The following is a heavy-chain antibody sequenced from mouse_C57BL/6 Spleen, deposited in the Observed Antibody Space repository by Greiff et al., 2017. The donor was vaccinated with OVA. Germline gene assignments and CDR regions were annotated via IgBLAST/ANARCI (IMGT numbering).Heavy chain of an antibody. Sequence: VQLQQSGTVLARPGASVKMSCKTSGYTFTSYWMHWVKQRPGQGLEWIGAIYPGNSDTSYNQKFKGKAKLTSVTSSSPAYMERSRLTNEDSAVYDSTRKGDMEYLYAYWGKGTLVTVAA. CDR1: GYTFTSYW. V-gene: IGHV1-5*01. CDR3: TRKGDMEYLYAY. D-gene: IGHD5-1*01. CDR2: IYPGNSDT. J-gene: IGHJ3*01.